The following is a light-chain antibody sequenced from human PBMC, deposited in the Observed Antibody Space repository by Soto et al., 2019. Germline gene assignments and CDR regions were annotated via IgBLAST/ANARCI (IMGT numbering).Light chain of an antibody. CDR3: QQLNSYSPGA. J-gene: IGKJ1*01. V-gene: IGKV1-5*01. Sequence: DIQITQSPSTLSASVGARVTITCRASQSISSWLAWYQQKPGKAPKLLIYDASSLESGVPSRLSGSGSGTEFSPLISSRQPDEDAAYYYQQLNSYSPGAFGQGTKVEIK. CDR1: QSISSW. CDR2: DAS.